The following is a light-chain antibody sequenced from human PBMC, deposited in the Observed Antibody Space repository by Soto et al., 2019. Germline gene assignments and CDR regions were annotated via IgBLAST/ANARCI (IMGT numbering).Light chain of an antibody. CDR3: SSYTTGSSWM. CDR1: SSDIGSYNY. J-gene: IGLJ3*02. CDR2: EVT. V-gene: IGLV2-14*01. Sequence: QSVLTQPASVSGSPGQSITISCTGTSSDIGSYNYVSWFQQHPGKPPKVMIYEVTNRPSGVSNRLSGSKSGNTASLTISGLQAEDEADYYCSSYTTGSSWMFGGGTKLTVL.